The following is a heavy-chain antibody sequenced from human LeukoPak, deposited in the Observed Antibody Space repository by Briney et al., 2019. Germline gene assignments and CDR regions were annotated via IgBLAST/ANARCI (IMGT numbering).Heavy chain of an antibody. CDR3: ARHRSSPLYYFDY. CDR2: IYYSGST. Sequence: SETLSLTCTVSGGSISSSSYYWGWIRQPPGKGLEGIGSIYYSGSTYYNPSLKSRVTISVDTPKNQFSMKLSSVPAADTAVYYCARHRSSPLYYFDYWGQGTLVTVSS. V-gene: IGHV4-39*01. CDR1: GGSISSSSYY. D-gene: IGHD6-13*01. J-gene: IGHJ4*02.